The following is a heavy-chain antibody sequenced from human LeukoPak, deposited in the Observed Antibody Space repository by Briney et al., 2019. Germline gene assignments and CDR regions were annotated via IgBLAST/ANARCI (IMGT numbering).Heavy chain of an antibody. Sequence: SQTLSLTCTVSGGSISSGDYYWSRIRQPPGKGLEWIGYIYYSGSTYYNPSLKSRVTISVDTSKNQFSLKLSSVTAADTAVYYCARTYYFDSSGYYPDYFDYWGQGTLVTVSS. D-gene: IGHD3-22*01. J-gene: IGHJ4*02. CDR3: ARTYYFDSSGYYPDYFDY. CDR1: GGSISSGDYY. CDR2: IYYSGST. V-gene: IGHV4-30-4*01.